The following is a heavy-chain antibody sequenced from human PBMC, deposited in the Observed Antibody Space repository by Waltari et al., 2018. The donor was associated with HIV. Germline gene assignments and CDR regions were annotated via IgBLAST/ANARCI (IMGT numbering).Heavy chain of an antibody. CDR1: GFTFNNVR. D-gene: IGHD3-10*01. Sequence: EVLLVESGGVLVQPGGSLGLSGACSGFTFNNVRIHWVRQAPGKGLEWVGRIKTNSDGGTTDYAVPVKGRFTISRDDSKNTLYLQMNSLKTDDTAVYYCTTGVFRGVRRFDYWGQGTLVTVSS. CDR2: IKTNSDGGTT. J-gene: IGHJ4*02. V-gene: IGHV3-15*07. CDR3: TTGVFRGVRRFDY.